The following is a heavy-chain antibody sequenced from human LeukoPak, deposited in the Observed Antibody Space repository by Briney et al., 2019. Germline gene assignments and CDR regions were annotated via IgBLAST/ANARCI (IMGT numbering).Heavy chain of an antibody. CDR3: ARASGLRRSEYFDH. V-gene: IGHV4-39*07. CDR2: IYTDGST. CDR1: GDSISSSSYY. J-gene: IGHJ4*02. Sequence: SETLSLTCTVSGDSISSSSYYWGWIRQPPGKGLEWIGRIYTDGSTNYNPSLESRVAMSVDTSKNQFSLKLSSVTAADTAVYYCARASGLRRSEYFDHWGQGTQVTVSS. D-gene: IGHD5/OR15-5a*01.